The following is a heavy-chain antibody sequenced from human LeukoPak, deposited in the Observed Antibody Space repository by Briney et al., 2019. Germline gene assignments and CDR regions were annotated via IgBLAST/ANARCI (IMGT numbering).Heavy chain of an antibody. CDR2: MNPNSGNT. V-gene: IGHV1-8*01. CDR1: GYTFTSYD. J-gene: IGHJ6*03. CDR3: ARRRVKPPSIAARRNRYYYYYYYMDV. Sequence: GASVKVSCKASGYTFTSYDINWVRQATGQGLEWMGWMNPNSGNTGYAQKFQGRVTMTRNTSISTAYMELSSLRSEDTAVYYCARRRVKPPSIAARRNRYYYYYYYMDVWGKGTTVTVSS. D-gene: IGHD6-6*01.